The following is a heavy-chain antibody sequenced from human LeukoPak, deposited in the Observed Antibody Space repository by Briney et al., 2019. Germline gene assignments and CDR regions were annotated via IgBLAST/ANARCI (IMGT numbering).Heavy chain of an antibody. CDR3: ARVEDYGDYYFDY. J-gene: IGHJ4*02. D-gene: IGHD4-17*01. CDR1: GFTFSIYW. V-gene: IGHV3-7*01. CDR2: IKQDGSEK. Sequence: GGSLRLSCAASGFTFSIYWMSWVRQAPGKGLEWVANIKQDGSEKYYVDSVKGRFTISRDNAKNSLYLQMNSLRAEDTAVYYCARVEDYGDYYFDYWGQGTLVTVSS.